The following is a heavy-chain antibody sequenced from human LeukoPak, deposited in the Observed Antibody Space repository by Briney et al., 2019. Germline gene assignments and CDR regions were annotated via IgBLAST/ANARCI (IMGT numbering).Heavy chain of an antibody. Sequence: SVKVSCKASGGTFSSYAISWVRQAPGQGLEWMGRIIPIFGTANYAQKFQGRVTITTDESTSTAYMELSSLRSEDTAVYYCARELLWFGESSYYYMDVWGKGTTVTVSS. CDR2: IIPIFGTA. CDR1: GGTFSSYA. CDR3: ARELLWFGESSYYYMDV. D-gene: IGHD3-10*01. J-gene: IGHJ6*03. V-gene: IGHV1-69*05.